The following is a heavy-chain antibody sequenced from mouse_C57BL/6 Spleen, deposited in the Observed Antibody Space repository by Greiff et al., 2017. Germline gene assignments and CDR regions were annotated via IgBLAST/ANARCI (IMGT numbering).Heavy chain of an antibody. Sequence: VQLQQPGAELVRPGTSVKLSCKASGYTFTSYWMHWVKQRPGQGLEWIGVIDPSDSYTNYNQKFKGKATLTVDTSSSTAYMQLSSLTSVDSAVYYCAREASNRDAMDYWGQGTSVTVSS. CDR1: GYTFTSYW. CDR2: IDPSDSYT. V-gene: IGHV1-59*01. CDR3: AREASNRDAMDY. J-gene: IGHJ4*01. D-gene: IGHD4-1*01.